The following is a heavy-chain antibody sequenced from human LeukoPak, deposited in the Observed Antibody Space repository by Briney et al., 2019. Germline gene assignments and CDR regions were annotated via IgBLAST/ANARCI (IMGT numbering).Heavy chain of an antibody. CDR3: AKGAGGFSYYNWFDP. J-gene: IGHJ5*02. CDR1: GYSITSAYY. Sequence: PSETLSLTCTVSGYSITSAYYWGWIRQPPGKGLEWIGSIYYSGTTHYSPSLESRVTISVDTSKNQFSLKLASVTAADTAIYYCAKGAGGFSYYNWFDPWGQGTLVTVSS. D-gene: IGHD5-18*01. CDR2: IYYSGTT. V-gene: IGHV4-38-2*02.